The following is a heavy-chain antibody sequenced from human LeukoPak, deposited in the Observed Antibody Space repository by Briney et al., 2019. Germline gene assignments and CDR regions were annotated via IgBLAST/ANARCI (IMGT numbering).Heavy chain of an antibody. J-gene: IGHJ4*02. CDR3: AKDWEEGRSGWSAGLFFDY. CDR1: GFTFSSYA. V-gene: IGHV3-23*01. Sequence: GGSLRLSCAASGFTFSSYAMSWVRQAPGKGLEWVSAISGSGGSTYYADSVKGRFTISRDNSKNTLYLQMNSLRAEDTAVYYCAKDWEEGRSGWSAGLFFDYWGQGTLVTVSS. CDR2: ISGSGGST. D-gene: IGHD6-19*01.